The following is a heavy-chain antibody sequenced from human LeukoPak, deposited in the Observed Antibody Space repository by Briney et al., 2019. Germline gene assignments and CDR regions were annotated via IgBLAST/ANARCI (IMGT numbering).Heavy chain of an antibody. D-gene: IGHD5-24*01. V-gene: IGHV3-23*01. J-gene: IGHJ4*02. CDR3: AKSRANDGYTYVYYFDY. CDR2: ISGSGDST. CDR1: GFTFSSYT. Sequence: GGSLRLSCTASGFTFSSYTMSWARQAPGKGLEWVSAISGSGDSTNYADSVKGRFTISRDNSKNTLYLQMNSLRAEDTAVYYCAKSRANDGYTYVYYFDYWGQGSLVTVSS.